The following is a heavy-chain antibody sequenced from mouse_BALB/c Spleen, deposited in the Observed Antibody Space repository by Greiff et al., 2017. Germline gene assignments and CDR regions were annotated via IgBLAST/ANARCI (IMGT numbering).Heavy chain of an antibody. CDR2: INPSTGYT. Sequence: QVQLQQSGTVLARPGASVKMSCKASGYTFTSYWMHWVKQRPGQGLEWIGYINPSTGYTEYNQKFKDKATLTADKSSSTAYMQLSSLTSEDSAVYYCTYRYDADYWGQGTTLTVSS. V-gene: IGHV1-4*01. CDR1: GYTFTSYW. D-gene: IGHD2-14*01. J-gene: IGHJ2*01. CDR3: TYRYDADY.